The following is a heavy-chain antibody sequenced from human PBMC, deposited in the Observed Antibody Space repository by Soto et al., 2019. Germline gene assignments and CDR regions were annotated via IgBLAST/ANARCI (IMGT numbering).Heavy chain of an antibody. D-gene: IGHD6-19*01. Sequence: ASVKVSCKASGYTFTSYAMHWVRQAPGQRLEWMGWINAGNGNTKYSQKFQGRVTITRDTSASTAYMELSSLRSEDTAVYYCAGGVAVACTVTHGMDAWRQGSTVNVAS. CDR1: GYTFTSYA. CDR3: AGGVAVACTVTHGMDA. CDR2: INAGNGNT. J-gene: IGHJ6*02. V-gene: IGHV1-3*01.